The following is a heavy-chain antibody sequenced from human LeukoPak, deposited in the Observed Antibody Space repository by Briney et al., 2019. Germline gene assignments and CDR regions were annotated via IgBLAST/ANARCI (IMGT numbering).Heavy chain of an antibody. Sequence: GESLKISCKGSGYSFTSYWIGWVRQMPGKGLEWMGIIYPGDSDTRYSPSFQGQVTISADKSISTAYLQWSSLKASDTAMYYCARQSFYSSGLRIFDYWGQGTLVTVSS. CDR3: ARQSFYSSGLRIFDY. D-gene: IGHD6-19*01. CDR2: IYPGDSDT. J-gene: IGHJ4*02. V-gene: IGHV5-51*01. CDR1: GYSFTSYW.